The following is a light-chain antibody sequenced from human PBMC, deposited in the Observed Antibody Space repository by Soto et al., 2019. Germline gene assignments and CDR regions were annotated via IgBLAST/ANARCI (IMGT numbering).Light chain of an antibody. CDR1: QNINNW. CDR3: QQYNTSPA. Sequence: DIPMTQSPSTLSASVGDRVTITCRASQNINNWLAWYQQKPGKAPNLLIYRASTLQTGVPSRFSGSGFGTEFTLTISGLQPDDFATYYCQQYNTSPAFGPGTKVEV. J-gene: IGKJ1*01. CDR2: RAS. V-gene: IGKV1-5*03.